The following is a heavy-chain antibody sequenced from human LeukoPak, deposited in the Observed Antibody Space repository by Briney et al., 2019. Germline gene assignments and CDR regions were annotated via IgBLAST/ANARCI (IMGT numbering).Heavy chain of an antibody. CDR2: IYPGDSDT. J-gene: IGHJ6*02. CDR3: VRHELLAVTEDYYYGMDV. V-gene: IGHV5-51*01. Sequence: GESLKISCQGSGYSFTNSWIGWVRQMPGKGLEWMGIIYPGDSDTRYSPSFQGQVTISADKSISTAYLQWSSLKASDTAMYYCVRHELLAVTEDYYYGMDVWGQGTTVTVSS. D-gene: IGHD2-21*02. CDR1: GYSFTNSW.